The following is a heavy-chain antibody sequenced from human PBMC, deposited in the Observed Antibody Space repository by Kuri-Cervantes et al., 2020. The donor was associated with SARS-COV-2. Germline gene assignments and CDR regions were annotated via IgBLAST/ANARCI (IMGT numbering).Heavy chain of an antibody. J-gene: IGHJ4*02. D-gene: IGHD6-19*01. Sequence: GESLKISCAASGFTFSSYGMHWVRQAPGKGLEWVAVISSDGSNKYYADSVKGRFTISRDNSKNTLYLQMNSLRAEDTAVYYCAREGIAVAGTVFDYWGQGTLVTVSS. CDR3: AREGIAVAGTVFDY. CDR1: GFTFSSYG. CDR2: ISSDGSNK. V-gene: IGHV3-30*19.